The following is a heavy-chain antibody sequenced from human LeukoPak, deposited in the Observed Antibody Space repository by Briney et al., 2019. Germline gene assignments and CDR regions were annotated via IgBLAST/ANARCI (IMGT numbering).Heavy chain of an antibody. Sequence: ASVKVSCKASGYTFTGYYMHWVRQAPGQGLEWMGIINPSGGSTSYAQKFQGRVTMTRDTSTSTVYMELSSLRSEDTAVYYCAREIISGYDGVPSYYYGMDVWGQGTTVTVSS. D-gene: IGHD5-12*01. J-gene: IGHJ6*02. CDR2: INPSGGST. CDR1: GYTFTGYY. V-gene: IGHV1-46*01. CDR3: AREIISGYDGVPSYYYGMDV.